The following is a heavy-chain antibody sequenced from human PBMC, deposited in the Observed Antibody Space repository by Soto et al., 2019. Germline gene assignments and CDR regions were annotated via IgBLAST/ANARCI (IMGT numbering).Heavy chain of an antibody. CDR1: GASTVSHYH. D-gene: IGHD1-26*01. V-gene: IGHV4-31*02. Sequence: QVQLQESGPGLVKPSQTLSLTCSVSGASTVSHYHWTWIRQPPGKGLVWMGYIFNSGTTFYNPSLTSRLSISMDTSGNHFSLELRSVTAADTAVYYCALALGPTTGLDYWGQGTLVNVSS. J-gene: IGHJ4*02. CDR2: IFNSGTT. CDR3: ALALGPTTGLDY.